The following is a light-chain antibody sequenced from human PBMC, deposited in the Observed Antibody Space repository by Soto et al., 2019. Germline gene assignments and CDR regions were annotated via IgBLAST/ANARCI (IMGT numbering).Light chain of an antibody. CDR1: SSDVGGYNY. V-gene: IGLV2-8*01. CDR3: STYAGSNQGV. J-gene: IGLJ1*01. CDR2: EVS. Sequence: QSALTQPPSASGSPGQSVTISCTGTSSDVGGYNYVSWYQQHPGKAPKLMIYEVSKRPSGVPDRLSGSKSGNTASLTVSGLQAEDEADYYCSTYAGSNQGVFGTGTKLTVL.